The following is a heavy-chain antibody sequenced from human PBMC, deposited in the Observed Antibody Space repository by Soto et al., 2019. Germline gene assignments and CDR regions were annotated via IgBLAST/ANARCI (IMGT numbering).Heavy chain of an antibody. CDR1: GYTFTSYG. V-gene: IGHV1-18*01. J-gene: IGHJ6*03. Sequence: QVQLVQSGAEVKKPGASVKVSCKASGYTFTSYGISWVRQPPGQGLEWMGWIRAYNGNTNYAQKLQGRVTMTTDTSTSTAYMELRSLRSDDTAVYYCARDSDEGGYYYYYYMDVWGKGTTVTVSS. CDR3: ARDSDEGGYYYYYYMDV. CDR2: IRAYNGNT.